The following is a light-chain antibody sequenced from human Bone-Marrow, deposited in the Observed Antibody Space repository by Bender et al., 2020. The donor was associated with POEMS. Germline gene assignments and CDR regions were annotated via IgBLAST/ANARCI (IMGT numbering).Light chain of an antibody. J-gene: IGLJ3*02. CDR1: NIGDKN. CDR2: DDN. Sequence: SSVVTQPPSVSVAPGQTASITCEGNNIGDKNVHWYQQKAGQAPVMVIHDDNDRPSGAPGQFSGSNSGNSAALTISWVEAGDEAAYFWQVSGSSTDHVVFSGGTKLTVL. V-gene: IGLV3-21*02. CDR3: QVSGSSTDHVV.